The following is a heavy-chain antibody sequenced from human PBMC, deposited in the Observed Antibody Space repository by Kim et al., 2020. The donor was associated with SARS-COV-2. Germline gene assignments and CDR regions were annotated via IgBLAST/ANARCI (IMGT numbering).Heavy chain of an antibody. CDR2: IFYSGST. Sequence: SETLSLTCTVSGGSLSSYYWTWIRQPPGKGLEWIGYIFYSGSTNYNPSLKSRVTMSVDTSKNQFSLKLSSVTAADTAVYYCATAGGNALDYWGQGTLVT. V-gene: IGHV4-59*13. CDR1: GGSLSSYY. J-gene: IGHJ4*02. CDR3: ATAGGNALDY. D-gene: IGHD2-15*01.